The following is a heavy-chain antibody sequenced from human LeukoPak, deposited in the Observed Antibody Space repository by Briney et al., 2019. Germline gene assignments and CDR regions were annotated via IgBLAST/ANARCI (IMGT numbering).Heavy chain of an antibody. CDR1: GGSISSYY. CDR3: ARVPDIYYDSSGSSGAFDI. D-gene: IGHD3-22*01. V-gene: IGHV4-59*01. J-gene: IGHJ3*02. Sequence: SETLSLTCTVSGGSISSYYWSWIRQPPGKGLEWIGYIYYSGSTNYNPSLKSRVTISVDTSKNQFSLKLSSVTAADTAVYYCARVPDIYYDSSGSSGAFDIWGQGTMVTVSS. CDR2: IYYSGST.